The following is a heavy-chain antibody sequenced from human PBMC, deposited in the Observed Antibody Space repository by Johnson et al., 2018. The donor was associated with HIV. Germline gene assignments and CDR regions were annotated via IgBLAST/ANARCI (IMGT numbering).Heavy chain of an antibody. CDR1: GFTFSSYG. V-gene: IGHV3-33*06. CDR2: IGYDGSNI. CDR3: AKSPGKDHGGNSGAFDI. Sequence: QVQLVESGGGVVQPGRSLRLSCAASGFTFSSYGMHWVRQAPGKGLEWVAVIGYDGSNIYYADSLTGRFIISRDNSKDTLYLHMHDLRAEDTALYYCAKSPGKDHGGNSGAFDIWGQGTKVTVS. J-gene: IGHJ3*02. D-gene: IGHD4-23*01.